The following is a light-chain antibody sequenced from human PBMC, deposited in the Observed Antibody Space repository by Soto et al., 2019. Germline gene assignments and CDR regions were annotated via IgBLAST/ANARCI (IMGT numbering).Light chain of an antibody. J-gene: IGLJ3*02. CDR3: SSYRNGRV. V-gene: IGLV2-18*02. CDR2: EVN. CDR1: SSDIGS. Sequence: QSALTQPPSVSGSPGQSVTLSCTGTSSDIGSVSWYQQPPGTAPKLMIYEVNNRPSGVPDRFSGSKSGNTASLTSSGLQAYDEADYYCSSYRNGRVFGGGTKLTVL.